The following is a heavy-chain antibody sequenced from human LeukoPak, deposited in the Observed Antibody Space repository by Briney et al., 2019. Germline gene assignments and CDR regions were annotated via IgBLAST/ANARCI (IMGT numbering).Heavy chain of an antibody. CDR1: GYSFTSYW. D-gene: IGHD3-22*01. CDR3: ARPFYSDSSGYLDY. V-gene: IGHV5-51*01. J-gene: IGHJ4*02. CDR2: IYPGDSDT. Sequence: KPRQSLNISCKGSGYSFTSYWIGWGRHMPGKSLEWMGIIYPGDSDTRYTPSFQGQVTISAAKSISTAYLQWSSLKASDTAMYYCARPFYSDSSGYLDYWGQGTLVTVYS.